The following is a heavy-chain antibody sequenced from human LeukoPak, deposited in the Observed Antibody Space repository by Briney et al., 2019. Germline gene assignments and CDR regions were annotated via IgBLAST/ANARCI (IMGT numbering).Heavy chain of an antibody. V-gene: IGHV4-30-4*01. CDR2: IYYSGST. D-gene: IGHD2-21*02. Sequence: SETLSLTCTVSGGSISSGDYYWSWIRQPPGKGLEWIGYIYYSGSTYYNPSLKSRVTISVDTSKNQFSLKLSSVTAADTAVYYCAILDAYPVLTATGSEYFQHWGQGTLVTVSS. J-gene: IGHJ1*01. CDR1: GGSISSGDYY. CDR3: AILDAYPVLTATGSEYFQH.